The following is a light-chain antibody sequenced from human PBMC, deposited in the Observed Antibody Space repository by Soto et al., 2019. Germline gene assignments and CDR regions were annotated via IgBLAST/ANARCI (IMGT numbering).Light chain of an antibody. CDR3: LQYYSVPVT. V-gene: IGKV4-1*01. Sequence: DIVMTQSPDSLAVTLGERATINCKSSESVLYSSDNKNQLAWYQQKPGQPPKLLIYWASTRESGVPDRFSGSGSGTEFTLSISTLQAEDVAVYYCLQYYSVPVTFGGGTKVEIK. J-gene: IGKJ4*01. CDR1: ESVLYSSDNKNQ. CDR2: WAS.